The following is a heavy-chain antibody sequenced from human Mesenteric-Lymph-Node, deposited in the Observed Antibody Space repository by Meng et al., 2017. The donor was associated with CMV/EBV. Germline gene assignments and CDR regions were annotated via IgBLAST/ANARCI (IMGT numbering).Heavy chain of an antibody. CDR1: GGSINRGSYY. Sequence: GSLRLSCTVSGGSINRGSYYWGWIRQPPGKRLEWIGNIYYTGSTYYNPSLKSRVTISLDTSQNQFSLKLSSVTAADTAVYYCARDLIPASPTPHWFDPWGQGILVTVSS. J-gene: IGHJ5*02. CDR3: ARDLIPASPTPHWFDP. D-gene: IGHD2-2*01. CDR2: IYYTGST. V-gene: IGHV4-39*07.